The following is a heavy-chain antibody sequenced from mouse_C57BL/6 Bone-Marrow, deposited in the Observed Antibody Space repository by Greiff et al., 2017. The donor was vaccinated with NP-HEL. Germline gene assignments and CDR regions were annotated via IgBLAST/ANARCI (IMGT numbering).Heavy chain of an antibody. CDR1: GYTFTSYW. CDR2: IYPGSGST. V-gene: IGHV1-55*01. D-gene: IGHD1-1*01. CDR3: ARGGGAITTVEDFDY. Sequence: QVQLQQPGAELVKPGASVKMSCKASGYTFTSYWITWVKQRPGQGLEWIGDIYPGSGSTNYNEKFKSKATLTVDTSSSTAYMQLSSLTSEDSAVYYGARGGGAITTVEDFDYWGQGTTLTVSS. J-gene: IGHJ2*01.